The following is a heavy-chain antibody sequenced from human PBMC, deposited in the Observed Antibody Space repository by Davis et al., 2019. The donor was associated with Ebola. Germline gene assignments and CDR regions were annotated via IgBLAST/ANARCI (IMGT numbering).Heavy chain of an antibody. CDR1: GGSISDYY. D-gene: IGHD6-6*01. Sequence: PSETLSLTCTVSGGSISDYYLTWIRQPPGKGLEWIGYISQSGITSYNPSLNSRVTISVDTSKNQLSLKLTFVTAADTAVYYCAGSGIVARPDYWGQGALVIVSS. V-gene: IGHV4-59*01. J-gene: IGHJ4*02. CDR3: AGSGIVARPDY. CDR2: ISQSGIT.